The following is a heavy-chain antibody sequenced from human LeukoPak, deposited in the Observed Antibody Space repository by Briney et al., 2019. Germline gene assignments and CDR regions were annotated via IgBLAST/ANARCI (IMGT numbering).Heavy chain of an antibody. CDR2: IYYSGST. CDR1: GDSISSSSSY. J-gene: IGHJ4*02. CDR3: ARSGRGIAAADFDS. Sequence: SETLSLTCTVSGDSISSSSSYWGWIRQPPGEGLEWIGSIYYSGSTNYNPSLKSRVTISVDTSKNQFSLKLSSVTAADTAMYYCARSGRGIAAADFDSWGQGTLVTVSS. D-gene: IGHD6-13*01. V-gene: IGHV4-39*07.